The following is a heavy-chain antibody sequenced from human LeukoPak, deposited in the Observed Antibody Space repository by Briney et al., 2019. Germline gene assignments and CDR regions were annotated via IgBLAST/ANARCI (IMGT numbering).Heavy chain of an antibody. CDR1: GYSLTELS. D-gene: IGHD4-17*01. J-gene: IGHJ4*02. CDR3: AHGLRY. Sequence: AASVKVSCKVSGYSLTELSMHWVRQAPGKGLEWMGRYDPEDGETIYAQKFQGRVTMTEDTSIDTAYMELSSLRSEDTAVYYCAHGLRYWGQGTLVTVSS. CDR2: YDPEDGET. V-gene: IGHV1-24*01.